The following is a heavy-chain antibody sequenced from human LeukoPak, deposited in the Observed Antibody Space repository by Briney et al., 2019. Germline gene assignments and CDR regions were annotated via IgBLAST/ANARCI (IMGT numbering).Heavy chain of an antibody. Sequence: GGSLRLSCAASGFTFSSYSMNWVRQAPGKGLEWVSSINNNSSYIYYADSVKGRFTISRDNAKNSLYLQMNSLRAEDPAVYYCARDQVAAAALDAFDIWGQGTMVTVSS. CDR2: INNNSSYI. D-gene: IGHD6-13*01. J-gene: IGHJ3*02. CDR1: GFTFSSYS. V-gene: IGHV3-21*01. CDR3: ARDQVAAAALDAFDI.